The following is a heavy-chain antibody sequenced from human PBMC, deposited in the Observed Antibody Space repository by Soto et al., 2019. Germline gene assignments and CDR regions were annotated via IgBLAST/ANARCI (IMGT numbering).Heavy chain of an antibody. J-gene: IGHJ3*02. V-gene: IGHV3-23*01. Sequence: GGSLRLSCAASGVTFSSYAMSWVRQAPGKGLEWVSAISGSGGSTYYADSVKGRFTISRDNSKNTLYLQMNSLRAEDTAVYYCAKAGEAYCGGDCYSVSAFDIWGQGKMVTVSS. CDR2: ISGSGGST. D-gene: IGHD2-21*02. CDR3: AKAGEAYCGGDCYSVSAFDI. CDR1: GVTFSSYA.